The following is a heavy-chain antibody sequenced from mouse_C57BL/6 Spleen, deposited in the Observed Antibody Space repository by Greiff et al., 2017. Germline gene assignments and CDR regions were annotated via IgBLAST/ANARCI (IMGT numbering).Heavy chain of an antibody. V-gene: IGHV1-66*01. J-gene: IGHJ3*01. D-gene: IGHD3-2*02. CDR2: IYPGSGNT. Sequence: VQLQQSGPELVKPGASVKISCKASGYSFTSYYIHWVKQRPGQGLEWIGWIYPGSGNTKYNEKFKGKATLTADTSSSTAYMQLSSLTSEDSAVYYCARSDSSGYGFAYWGQGTLVTVSA. CDR3: ARSDSSGYGFAY. CDR1: GYSFTSYY.